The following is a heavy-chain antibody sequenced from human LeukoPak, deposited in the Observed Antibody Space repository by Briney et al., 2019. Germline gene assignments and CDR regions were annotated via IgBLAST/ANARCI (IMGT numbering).Heavy chain of an antibody. D-gene: IGHD3-22*01. J-gene: IGHJ4*02. CDR2: ISGSGGST. CDR3: AKDRNKWLLHSAFDY. V-gene: IGHV3-23*01. CDR1: GFTFSSYA. Sequence: TGGSLRLSCAASGFTFSSYAMSWVRQAPGKGLEWVSAISGSGGSTYYADSVKGRFTISRDNSKNTLYLQMNSLRAEDTAVYYCAKDRNKWLLHSAFDYWGQGTLVTVSS.